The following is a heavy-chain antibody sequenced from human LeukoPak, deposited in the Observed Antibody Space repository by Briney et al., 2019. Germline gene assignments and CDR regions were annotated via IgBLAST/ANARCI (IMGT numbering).Heavy chain of an antibody. V-gene: IGHV1-2*02. Sequence: ASVKVSCKASGYTFTGYYMHWVRQAPGQGLEWMGWINPNSGGTNYAQKFQGRVTMTRDTSTSTVYMELSSLRSEDTAVYYCARETRALYYYDSSGYQHWGQGTLVIVSS. CDR3: ARETRALYYYDSSGYQH. CDR1: GYTFTGYY. CDR2: INPNSGGT. D-gene: IGHD3-22*01. J-gene: IGHJ4*02.